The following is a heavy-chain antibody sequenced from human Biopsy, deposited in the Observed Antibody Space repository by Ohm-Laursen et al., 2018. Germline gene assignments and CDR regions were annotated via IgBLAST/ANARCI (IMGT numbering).Heavy chain of an antibody. J-gene: IGHJ2*01. CDR2: VYYTGST. Sequence: LSLTCTVSGDSISSYYWSRIRQPPGKGLQWIGYVYYTGSTDYNPSLQSRVTISVDTSKKHFSLRLRSVTPADTAIYYCARDRGYYSDRTVPGYFDLWGRGTLVTVSS. CDR3: ARDRGYYSDRTVPGYFDL. CDR1: GDSISSYY. V-gene: IGHV4-59*01. D-gene: IGHD3-22*01.